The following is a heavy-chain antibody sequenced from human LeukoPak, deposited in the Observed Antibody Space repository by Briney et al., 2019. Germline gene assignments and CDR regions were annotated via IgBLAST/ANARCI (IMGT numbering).Heavy chain of an antibody. J-gene: IGHJ4*02. CDR2: IYYSGST. CDR3: ARHYITGTTSLHYFDY. CDR1: GGSISSYY. D-gene: IGHD1-7*01. V-gene: IGHV4-59*08. Sequence: PSETLSLTCTVSGGSISSYYWSWIRQPPGKGLEWIGYIYYSGSTNYNPSLKSRVTISVDTSKNQFSLKLSSVTAADTAVYYCARHYITGTTSLHYFDYWGQGTLVTVSS.